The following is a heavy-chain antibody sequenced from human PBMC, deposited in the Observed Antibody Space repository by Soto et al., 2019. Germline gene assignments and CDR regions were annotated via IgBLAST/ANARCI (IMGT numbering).Heavy chain of an antibody. V-gene: IGHV3-23*01. CDR1: GFTFSSYA. Sequence: GGSLRLSCAASGFTFSSYAMSWVRQAPGKGLEWVSAISGSGGSTYYADSVKGRFTISRDNSKNTLYLQMNSLRAEDTAVYYCAKDHYYDSSGYLEYYFDYWGQGTLGTVSS. J-gene: IGHJ4*02. CDR2: ISGSGGST. CDR3: AKDHYYDSSGYLEYYFDY. D-gene: IGHD3-22*01.